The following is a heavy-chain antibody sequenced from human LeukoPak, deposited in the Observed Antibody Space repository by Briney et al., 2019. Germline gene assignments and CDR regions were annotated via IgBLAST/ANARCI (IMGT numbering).Heavy chain of an antibody. CDR3: ARDLLLWFGELGAFDI. D-gene: IGHD3-10*01. J-gene: IGHJ3*02. Sequence: SETLSLTCTVSGGSISSYYWSWIRQPAGKGLEWIGRIYTSGSTNYNPSLTSRVTMSVDTSKNQFSLKLSSVTAADTAVYYCARDLLLWFGELGAFDIWGQGTMVTVSS. CDR1: GGSISSYY. CDR2: IYTSGST. V-gene: IGHV4-4*07.